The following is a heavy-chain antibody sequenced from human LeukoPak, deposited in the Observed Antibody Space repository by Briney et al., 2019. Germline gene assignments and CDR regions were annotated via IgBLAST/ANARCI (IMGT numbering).Heavy chain of an antibody. J-gene: IGHJ4*02. CDR3: AKGTEGGYDY. V-gene: IGHV3-23*01. D-gene: IGHD5-12*01. CDR1: GFTFASYT. Sequence: GGSLRLSCAASGFTFASYTMTWVRQAPGKGLEWVSAISGSGGDTYFADSVRGRFTISRDNSKNTLYLQMSRLRPVDTAVYYCAKGTEGGYDYWGQGTLVTVSS. CDR2: ISGSGGDT.